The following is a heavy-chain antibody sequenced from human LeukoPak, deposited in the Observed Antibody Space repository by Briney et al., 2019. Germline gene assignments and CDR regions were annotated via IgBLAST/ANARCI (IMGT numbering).Heavy chain of an antibody. D-gene: IGHD2-2*02. CDR3: ARSTVYCSGANCHNAFDI. Sequence: ASVKVSCKASGYPFIRYDLNWVRQATGQGLEWMGWMNPNSGNTGYAQKFQGRVTMTRSTSISTAYMELSSLRSDDTAVYYCARSTVYCSGANCHNAFDIWGQGTMVTVSS. CDR1: GYPFIRYD. V-gene: IGHV1-8*01. CDR2: MNPNSGNT. J-gene: IGHJ3*02.